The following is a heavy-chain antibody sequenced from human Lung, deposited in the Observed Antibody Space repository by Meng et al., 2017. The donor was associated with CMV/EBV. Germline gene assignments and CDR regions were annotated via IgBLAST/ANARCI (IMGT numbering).Heavy chain of an antibody. CDR1: GFTFSSYA. Sequence: ETLSLXCAASGFTFSSYAMSWVRQAPGKGLEWVSAISGSGGSTYYADSVKGRFTISRDNSKNTLYLQMNSLRAEDTAVYYCAKDPVPAALYYFDYWGQGTLVTVSS. CDR3: AKDPVPAALYYFDY. J-gene: IGHJ4*02. D-gene: IGHD2-2*01. CDR2: ISGSGGST. V-gene: IGHV3-23*01.